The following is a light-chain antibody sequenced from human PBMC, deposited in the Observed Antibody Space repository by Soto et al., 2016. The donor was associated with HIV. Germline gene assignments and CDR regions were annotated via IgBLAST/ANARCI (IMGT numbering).Light chain of an antibody. V-gene: IGKV2-28*01. CDR2: LGS. J-gene: IGKJ2*01. Sequence: DIVMTQSPLSLTVTPGEAASISCRSSQSLLHSNGYNYLDWFLQKPGQSPQLLIYLGSTRASGVPDRLSGSGSGTDFTLKINRVEAEDVGVYYCMQALHTSRTFGQGTKLEIK. CDR3: MQALHTSRT. CDR1: QSLLHSNGYNY.